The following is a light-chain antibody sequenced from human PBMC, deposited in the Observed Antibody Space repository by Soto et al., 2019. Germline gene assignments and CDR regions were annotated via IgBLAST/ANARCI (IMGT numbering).Light chain of an antibody. CDR3: QQYGSS. CDR1: QSVSSSY. V-gene: IGKV3-20*01. CDR2: GAS. J-gene: IGKJ5*01. Sequence: EIVLTQSPGTLSLSPGERATLSCRASQSVSSSYLAWYQQKPGQAPRLLIYGASRRATGIPDRFSGSGSGTDFTLTISRLEPEDFAVYYCQQYGSSFGQGTRLEIK.